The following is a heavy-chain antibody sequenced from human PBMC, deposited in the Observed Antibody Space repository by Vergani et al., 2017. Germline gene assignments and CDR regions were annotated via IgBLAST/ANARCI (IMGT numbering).Heavy chain of an antibody. V-gene: IGHV3-21*01. CDR3: ARDRHDYGDYDDAFDI. CDR1: GFTFSSYS. CDR2: ISSSSSYI. D-gene: IGHD4-17*01. J-gene: IGHJ3*02. Sequence: EVQLVESGGGLVKPGGSLRLSCAASGFTFSSYSMNWVRQAPGKGLEWVSSISSSSSYIYYADSVKGRFTISRDNAKNSLYLQMNSLRAEDTAVYYCARDRHDYGDYDDAFDIWGQGTMVTVSS.